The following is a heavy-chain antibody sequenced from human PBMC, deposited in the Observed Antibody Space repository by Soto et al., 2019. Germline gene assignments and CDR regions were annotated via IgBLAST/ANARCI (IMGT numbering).Heavy chain of an antibody. D-gene: IGHD5-12*01. V-gene: IGHV1-69*10. CDR1: GGSFSNFG. CDR3: ARGADIVATTENYYYGMDV. CDR2: IVPVLGRP. J-gene: IGHJ6*02. Sequence: SVKVSCKASGGSFSNFGISWVRQAPGQGLEWMGGIVPVLGRPNYAQRFRGRLTMTADASTSTGYMELRSLRSDDTAVYYCARGADIVATTENYYYGMDVWGQGTTVTVSS.